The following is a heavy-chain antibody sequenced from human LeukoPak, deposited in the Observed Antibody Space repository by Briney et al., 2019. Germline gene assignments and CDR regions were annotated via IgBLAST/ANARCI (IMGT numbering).Heavy chain of an antibody. CDR3: ARDPHSSGWYWYYFDY. Sequence: PGGSLRLSCAASGFTFSRYAMHWVRQAPGKGLEWVAVISYDGSNKYYADSVKGRFTISRDNSKNTLYLQMNSLRAEDMAVYYCARDPHSSGWYWYYFDYWGQGTLVTVSS. J-gene: IGHJ4*02. CDR2: ISYDGSNK. D-gene: IGHD6-19*01. CDR1: GFTFSRYA. V-gene: IGHV3-30-3*01.